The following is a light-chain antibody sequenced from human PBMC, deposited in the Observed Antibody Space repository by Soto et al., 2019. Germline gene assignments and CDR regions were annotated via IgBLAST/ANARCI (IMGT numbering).Light chain of an antibody. V-gene: IGLV2-14*03. Sequence: QSVLTQPASVSGSPGQSLTISCTGTSSDVGAYNSVSWYQQHPGKAPKLMIYDVSNRPSGISNRFSGSKSGNTASLTISGLQAEDEADYYCISFTSSTTLDSFVFGTGTKVTVL. CDR3: ISFTSSTTLDSFV. J-gene: IGLJ1*01. CDR2: DVS. CDR1: SSDVGAYNS.